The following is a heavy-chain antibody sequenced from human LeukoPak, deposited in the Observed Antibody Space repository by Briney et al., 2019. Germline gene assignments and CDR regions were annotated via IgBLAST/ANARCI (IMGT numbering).Heavy chain of an antibody. CDR1: GGSFSGYY. CDR3: ARGRGYYDSSGYYVRAFDI. D-gene: IGHD3-22*01. Sequence: PSETLSLTCAVYGGSFSGYYWSWIRQPPGKGLEWIGEINHSGSTNYNPSLKSRVTISVDTSKNQFSLKLSSVIAADTAVYYCARGRGYYDSSGYYVRAFDIWGQGTMVTVSS. V-gene: IGHV4-34*01. J-gene: IGHJ3*02. CDR2: INHSGST.